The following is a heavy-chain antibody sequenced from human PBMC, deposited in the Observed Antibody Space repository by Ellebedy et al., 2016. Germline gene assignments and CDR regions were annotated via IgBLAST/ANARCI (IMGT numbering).Heavy chain of an antibody. CDR1: GGSISSYY. Sequence: SETLSLTXTVSGGSISSYYWSWIRQPAGKGLEWIGRIYTSGSTNYNPSLKSRVTMSVDTSKNQFSLKLSSVTAADTAVYYCARVLVTMVRGVPHYFDYWGQGTLVTVSS. V-gene: IGHV4-4*07. D-gene: IGHD3-10*01. J-gene: IGHJ4*02. CDR2: IYTSGST. CDR3: ARVLVTMVRGVPHYFDY.